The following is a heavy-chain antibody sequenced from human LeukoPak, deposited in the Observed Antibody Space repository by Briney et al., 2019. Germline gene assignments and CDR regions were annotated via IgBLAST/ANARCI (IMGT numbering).Heavy chain of an antibody. CDR3: ARRAGAYSHPYDY. Sequence: GGSLRLSCAASGLTVRSNYMSWVRQAPGKGLEWVSVIYSDGSTYYEDSVKGRFTISRDNSKNTLYLQMNSLRAEDTAVYYCARRAGAYSHPYDYWGQGTLVTVSS. V-gene: IGHV3-53*01. CDR2: IYSDGST. D-gene: IGHD4/OR15-4a*01. J-gene: IGHJ4*02. CDR1: GLTVRSNY.